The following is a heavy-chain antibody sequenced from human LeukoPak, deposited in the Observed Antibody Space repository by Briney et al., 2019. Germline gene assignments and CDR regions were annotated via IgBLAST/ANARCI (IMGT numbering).Heavy chain of an antibody. CDR2: ISYDGSNK. V-gene: IGHV3-30-3*01. CDR1: GFTFSSYA. J-gene: IGHJ6*02. Sequence: GGSLRLSCAASGFTFSSYAMHWVRQAPGKGLEGVAVISYDGSNKYYADSVKGRFTISRDNSKNTLYLQMNSLRAEDTAVYYCARASVAATLFRPYVYYGMDVWGQGTTVTVSS. D-gene: IGHD2-15*01. CDR3: ARASVAATLFRPYVYYGMDV.